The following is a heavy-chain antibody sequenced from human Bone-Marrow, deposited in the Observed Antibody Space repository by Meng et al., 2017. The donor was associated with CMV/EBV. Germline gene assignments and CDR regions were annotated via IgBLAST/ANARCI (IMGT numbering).Heavy chain of an antibody. J-gene: IGHJ5*02. V-gene: IGHV4-34*01. CDR2: INNRGST. CDR3: ARGLRCSSTSCYRFDP. CDR1: GGALSGYN. Sequence: YGGALSGYNWSWIRQPPGKVLEWIGEINNRGSTNYNPSLKSRVTISVDTSKNQFSLKLSSVNAADTAVYYCARGLRCSSTSCYRFDPWGQGTLVTVSS. D-gene: IGHD2-2*01.